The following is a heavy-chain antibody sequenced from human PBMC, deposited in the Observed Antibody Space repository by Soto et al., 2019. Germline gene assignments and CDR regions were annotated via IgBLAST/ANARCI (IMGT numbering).Heavy chain of an antibody. CDR1: GFTFSSYA. V-gene: IGHV3-30-3*01. CDR2: ISYDGSNK. D-gene: IGHD3-3*01. J-gene: IGHJ5*02. CDR3: AREPNDDFWSGYYPFDP. Sequence: GGSLRLSCAASGFTFSSYAMHWVRQAPGKGLEWVAVISYDGSNKYYADSVKGRFTISRDNSKNTLYLQMNSLRAEDTAVYYCAREPNDDFWSGYYPFDPWGQGTLVTVSS.